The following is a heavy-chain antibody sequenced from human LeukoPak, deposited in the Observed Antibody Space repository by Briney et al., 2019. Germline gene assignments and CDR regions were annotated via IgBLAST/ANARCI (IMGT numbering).Heavy chain of an antibody. D-gene: IGHD3-10*01. V-gene: IGHV3-23*01. Sequence: GGSLRLSCAASGFTFSSYAMSWVRQAPGKGLEWVSAISGSGGSTYYADSVKGRFTISRDDSKNTLYLQMDSLRAEDTAVYYCAKDGGFGEFNYYYYGMDVWGQGTTVTVSS. J-gene: IGHJ6*02. CDR1: GFTFSSYA. CDR2: ISGSGGST. CDR3: AKDGGFGEFNYYYYGMDV.